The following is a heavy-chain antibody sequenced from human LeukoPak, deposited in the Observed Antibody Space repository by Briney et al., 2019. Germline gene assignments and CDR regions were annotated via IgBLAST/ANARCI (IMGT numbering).Heavy chain of an antibody. D-gene: IGHD3-9*01. CDR1: VFTFSSYA. CDR3: ANLTPRLRYFDWFRFDP. CDR2: ISGSGGST. Sequence: GGSLRLSCAASVFTFSSYAMSWVRQAPGKGLEWVSAISGSGGSTYYADSVKGRFTISRDNSKNTLYLQMNSLRAEDTAVYYCANLTPRLRYFDWFRFDPWGQGTLVTVSS. V-gene: IGHV3-23*01. J-gene: IGHJ5*02.